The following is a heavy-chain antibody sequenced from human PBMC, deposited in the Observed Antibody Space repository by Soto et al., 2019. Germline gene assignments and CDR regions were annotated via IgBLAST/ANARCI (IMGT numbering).Heavy chain of an antibody. CDR2: IIPIFGTA. Sequence: SVKVSCKASGGTFSSYAISWVRQAPGQGLEWMGGIIPIFGTANYAQKFQGRVTITADKSTSTAYMELSSLRSEDTAVYYCARXQLMWLQQGYYYYGMDVWGQGTTVTVSS. V-gene: IGHV1-69*06. J-gene: IGHJ6*02. CDR1: GGTFSSYA. CDR3: ARXQLMWLQQGYYYYGMDV. D-gene: IGHD5-18*01.